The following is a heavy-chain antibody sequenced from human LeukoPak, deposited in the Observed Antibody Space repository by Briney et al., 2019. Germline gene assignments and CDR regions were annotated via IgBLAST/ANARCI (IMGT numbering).Heavy chain of an antibody. CDR1: EFTFRSYA. CDR2: ISYDGNDK. D-gene: IGHD5-18*01. V-gene: IGHV3-30-3*01. CDR3: ARDYRIQIAPGTHTHYYYYYMDV. Sequence: GGSLRLPCASSEFTFRSYAMYWVRQAPGKGLECVAVISYDGNDKYYADSVKGRFTIFRDNSKNTLYLQMNSLRAEDTAVYYCARDYRIQIAPGTHTHYYYYYMDVWGKGTTVSVSS. J-gene: IGHJ6*03.